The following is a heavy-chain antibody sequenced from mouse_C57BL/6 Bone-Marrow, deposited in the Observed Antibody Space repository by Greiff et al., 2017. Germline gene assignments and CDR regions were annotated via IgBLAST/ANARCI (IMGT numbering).Heavy chain of an antibody. J-gene: IGHJ1*03. Sequence: EVMLVESGGGLVKPGGSLKLSCAASGFTFSDYGMHWVRQAPEKGLAWVAYISSGSSTIYYADTVKGRFTISRDNAKNTLFLQMTSLRSEDTAMYYCAATVAHWYFDVWGTGTTVTVSS. CDR2: ISSGSSTI. V-gene: IGHV5-17*01. D-gene: IGHD1-1*01. CDR3: AATVAHWYFDV. CDR1: GFTFSDYG.